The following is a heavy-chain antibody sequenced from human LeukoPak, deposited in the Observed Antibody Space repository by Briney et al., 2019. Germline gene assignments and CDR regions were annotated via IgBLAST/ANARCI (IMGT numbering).Heavy chain of an antibody. CDR3: ARSGAKYQLPDSYYFDY. CDR1: GFTFSSYS. J-gene: IGHJ4*02. D-gene: IGHD2-2*01. V-gene: IGHV3-21*01. CDR2: ISSSSSYI. Sequence: PGGSLRLSCAASGFTFSSYSMNWVRQAPGKGLEWVSSISSSSSYIYYADSVKGRFTISRDNAKNSLYLQMNSLRAEDTAVYYCARSGAKYQLPDSYYFDYWGQGTLVTVSS.